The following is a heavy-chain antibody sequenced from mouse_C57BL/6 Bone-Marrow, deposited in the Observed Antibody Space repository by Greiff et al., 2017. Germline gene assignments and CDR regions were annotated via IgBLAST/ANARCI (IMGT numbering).Heavy chain of an antibody. CDR2: IYPGSGST. Sequence: QVQLQQPGAELVKPGASVKMSCKASGYTFTSYWITWVKQRPGQGLEWIGDIYPGSGSTNYNEKFKSKATLTVDKSSSTAYMQLSSLTSEDSAVYYCAREDYPGLVAYWGQGTLVTVSA. CDR1: GYTFTSYW. D-gene: IGHD5-5*01. J-gene: IGHJ3*01. V-gene: IGHV1-55*01. CDR3: AREDYPGLVAY.